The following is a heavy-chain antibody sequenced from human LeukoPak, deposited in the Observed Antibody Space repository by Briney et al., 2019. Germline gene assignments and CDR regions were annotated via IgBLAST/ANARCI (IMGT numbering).Heavy chain of an antibody. V-gene: IGHV1-2*02. CDR3: ARVRGPDTSSRFDY. Sequence: ASLKVSCKTSGYTFTVYYLHWGREAPGQGPEWMGRIDPNSGGTNYAQKFQGRVTVTRDTSTSTVYMELSGLRSDDTAVYYCARVRGPDTSSRFDYWGQGTLVTVSS. CDR1: GYTFTVYY. D-gene: IGHD2-2*01. J-gene: IGHJ4*02. CDR2: IDPNSGGT.